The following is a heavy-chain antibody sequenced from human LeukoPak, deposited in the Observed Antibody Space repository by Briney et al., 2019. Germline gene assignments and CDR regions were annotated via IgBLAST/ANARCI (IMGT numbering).Heavy chain of an antibody. CDR3: AGNLTGYYRRLNWFDP. Sequence: PSETLSLTCAVYGGSFSGYYWSWLRQPPGKGLEWIGEINHSGSTNYNPSLKSRVTISGDTSKNQFSLKLSSVTAADTAVYYCAGNLTGYYRRLNWFDPWGQGTLVTVSS. V-gene: IGHV4-34*01. CDR1: GGSFSGYY. J-gene: IGHJ5*02. CDR2: INHSGST. D-gene: IGHD3-9*01.